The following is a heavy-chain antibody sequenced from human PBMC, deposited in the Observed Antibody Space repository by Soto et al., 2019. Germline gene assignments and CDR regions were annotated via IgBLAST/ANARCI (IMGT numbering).Heavy chain of an antibody. CDR1: GFTFSDYY. CDR2: ISSSSSYT. D-gene: IGHD4-4*01. Sequence: VGSLRLSCAASGFTFSDYYMSWIRQAPGKGLEWVSYISSSSSYTNYADSAKGRFTISRDNAKNSLYLQMNSLRAEDTAVYYCARDRRYSNHPSNWFDPWGQGTLVTVSS. V-gene: IGHV3-11*06. J-gene: IGHJ5*02. CDR3: ARDRRYSNHPSNWFDP.